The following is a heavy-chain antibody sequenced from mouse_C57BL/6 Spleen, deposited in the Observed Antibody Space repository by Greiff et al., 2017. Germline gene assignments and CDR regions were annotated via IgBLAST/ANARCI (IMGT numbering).Heavy chain of an antibody. CDR3: ARSGYYPLWYFDV. CDR2: IDPSDSYT. D-gene: IGHD2-3*01. CDR1: GYTFTSYW. J-gene: IGHJ1*03. V-gene: IGHV1-69*01. Sequence: QVQLQQSGAELVMPGASVKLSCKASGYTFTSYWMHWVKQRPGQGLEWIGEIDPSDSYTNYNQKFKGKSTLTVDKSSSTAYMQLSSLTSEDSAVYYCARSGYYPLWYFDVWGTGTTVTVSS.